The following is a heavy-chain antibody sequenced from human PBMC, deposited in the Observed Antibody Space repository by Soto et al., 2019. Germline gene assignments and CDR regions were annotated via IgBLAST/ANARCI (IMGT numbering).Heavy chain of an antibody. J-gene: IGHJ6*02. V-gene: IGHV3-11*01. CDR2: ITFSGNTV. Sequence: GGSLRLSCAASGFTFSDSYMSWIRQAPGKGLEWISYITFSGNTVYYADSLKGRFTISRDNAKNSLYLQMNRLRAEDTAVYYCARVSWREKYGMDVWGQGTTVTISS. CDR3: ARVSWREKYGMDV. CDR1: GFTFSDSY.